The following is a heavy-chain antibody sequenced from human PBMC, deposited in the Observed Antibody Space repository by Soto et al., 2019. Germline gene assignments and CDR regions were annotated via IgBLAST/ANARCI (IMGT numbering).Heavy chain of an antibody. CDR2: ITFSGNTV. CDR1: GFTFSDSY. CDR3: ARVSWREKYGMDV. Sequence: GGSLRLSCAASGFTFSDSYMSWIRQAPGKGLEWISYITFSGNTVYYADSLKGRFTISRDNAKNSLYLQMNRLRAEDTAVYYCARVSWREKYGMDVWGQGTKVTVSS. V-gene: IGHV3-11*01. J-gene: IGHJ6*02.